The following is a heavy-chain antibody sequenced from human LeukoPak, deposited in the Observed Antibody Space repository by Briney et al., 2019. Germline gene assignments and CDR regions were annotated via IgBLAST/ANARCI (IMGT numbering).Heavy chain of an antibody. CDR3: ARAGDYYDSSGYLLLDY. V-gene: IGHV3-33*08. CDR2: IWYEGSNK. CDR1: GFTFTSYG. J-gene: IGHJ4*02. Sequence: PGGSLRLSCAASGFTFTSYGMHWVRQAPGKGLEWVAFIWYEGSNKYYADSVKGRFTISRDNSKNTLYLQMNSLRAEDTAVYYCARAGDYYDSSGYLLLDYWGQGTLVTVSS. D-gene: IGHD3-22*01.